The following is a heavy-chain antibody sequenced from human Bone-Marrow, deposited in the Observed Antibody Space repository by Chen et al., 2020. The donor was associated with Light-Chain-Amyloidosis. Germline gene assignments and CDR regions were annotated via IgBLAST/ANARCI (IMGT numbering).Heavy chain of an antibody. V-gene: IGHV5-51*01. CDR1: GYTFPNYW. Sequence: ELQLDQSWPEVKKPGESLKSSCKDSGYTFPNYWIGWVRQMPGKGLEWMGVIYPDDSDARYSPSFEGQVTISADKSITTAYLQWRSLKASDTAMYHCARRRDGYNFDYWGQGTLVTVSS. D-gene: IGHD5-12*01. J-gene: IGHJ4*02. CDR2: IYPDDSDA. CDR3: ARRRDGYNFDY.